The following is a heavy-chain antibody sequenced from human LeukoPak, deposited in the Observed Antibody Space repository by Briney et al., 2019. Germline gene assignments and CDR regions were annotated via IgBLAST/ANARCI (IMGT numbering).Heavy chain of an antibody. CDR2: ISYDGSNK. V-gene: IGHV3-30*04. Sequence: GGSLRLSCAASGFTFGSYAMHWVRQAPGKGLEWVAVISYDGSNKYYADSVKGRFTISRDNSKNTLYLQMNGLRAEDTAVYYCARDPEDSPYYYDSSGGPFDYWGQGTLVTVSS. CDR3: ARDPEDSPYYYDSSGGPFDY. CDR1: GFTFGSYA. J-gene: IGHJ4*02. D-gene: IGHD3-22*01.